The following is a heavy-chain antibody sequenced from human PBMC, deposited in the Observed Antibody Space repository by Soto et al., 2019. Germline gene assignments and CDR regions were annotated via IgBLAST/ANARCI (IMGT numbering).Heavy chain of an antibody. J-gene: IGHJ5*02. Sequence: SVKVSCKASGGSFSSLVISWLRQAPGQGPEWMGGINPMLGVANFAQKFQDRVTITADESTTTAYMELSSLRSEDTAVYYCARGPAKFDPWGQGTLVTVSS. V-gene: IGHV1-69*10. CDR2: INPMLGVA. CDR1: GGSFSSLV. D-gene: IGHD2-2*01. CDR3: ARGPAKFDP.